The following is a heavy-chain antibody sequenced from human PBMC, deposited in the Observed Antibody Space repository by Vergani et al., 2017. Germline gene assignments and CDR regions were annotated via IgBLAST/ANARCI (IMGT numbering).Heavy chain of an antibody. Sequence: HAQLVVSGGGEVQSGRSLRLLCSAAGFLLCDCGVHWVRQATGKGLEGVSVISYDGNKKNYADSVKGRFTISRDNSKNTLYLEMNALRAEDTAVYYCARDFLTRVTTLDYYYMGVWGKGTTVTVSS. J-gene: IGHJ6*03. V-gene: IGHV3-30*03. CDR2: ISYDGNKK. CDR3: ARDFLTRVTTLDYYYMGV. CDR1: GFLLCDCG. D-gene: IGHD1-1*01.